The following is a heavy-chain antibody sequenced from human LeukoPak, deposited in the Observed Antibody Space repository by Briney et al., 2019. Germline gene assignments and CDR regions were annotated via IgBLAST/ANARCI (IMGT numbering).Heavy chain of an antibody. CDR2: IAYTGST. CDR1: GGSISSYY. J-gene: IGHJ4*02. D-gene: IGHD6-19*01. Sequence: SETLSLICTVSGGSISSYYWSWIRQPPGKGLEWIGYIAYTGSTNYNPSLKSRVTISVDTSKNQFSLKLSSVTAADTAVYYCARLYSSGWYFDYWGQGTLVTVSS. CDR3: ARLYSSGWYFDY. V-gene: IGHV4-59*01.